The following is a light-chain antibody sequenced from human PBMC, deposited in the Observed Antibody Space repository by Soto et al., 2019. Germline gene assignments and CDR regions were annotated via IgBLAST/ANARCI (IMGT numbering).Light chain of an antibody. CDR1: QSVITY. Sequence: EIVLTQSPGTLSLSPGERATLSCRASQSVITYLAWYQQKPGQAPRLLIYGASRRATGVPDRFSGSGSGTDFTLTISRLEPEDSAVYYCQQYGSSSKTFGQGTKVDI. CDR3: QQYGSSSKT. CDR2: GAS. J-gene: IGKJ1*01. V-gene: IGKV3-20*01.